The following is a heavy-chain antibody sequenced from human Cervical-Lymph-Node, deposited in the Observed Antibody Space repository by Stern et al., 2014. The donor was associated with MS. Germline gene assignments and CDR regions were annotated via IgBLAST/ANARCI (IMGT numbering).Heavy chain of an antibody. CDR1: GFNLRDYS. Sequence: EMQLVESGGDLGQPGGSLRLSCAASGFNLRDYSMSWVRQAPGKGLEWVSFVSTSGTAIYYADSVKGRFTISRDMASNSLYLQMNSLRDEDTAVYYCVRTWRENTFDSWGQGILVTVSS. CDR2: VSTSGTAI. D-gene: IGHD5-24*01. J-gene: IGHJ4*02. V-gene: IGHV3-48*02. CDR3: VRTWRENTFDS.